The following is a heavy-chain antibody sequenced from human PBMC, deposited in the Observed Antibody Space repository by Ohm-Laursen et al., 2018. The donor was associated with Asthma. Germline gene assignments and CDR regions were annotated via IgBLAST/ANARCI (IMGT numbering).Heavy chain of an antibody. D-gene: IGHD3-3*01. CDR2: IWYDGSNK. V-gene: IGHV3-33*01. J-gene: IGHJ6*02. CDR1: GFTFSSYG. Sequence: SLRLSCAASGFTFSSYGMHWVRQAPGKGLEWVAVIWYDGSNKYYADSVKGRFTISRDNSKNTLYLQMNSLRAEDTAVYYCAREGYYDFWSGYLDGMDVWGQGTTVTVSS. CDR3: AREGYYDFWSGYLDGMDV.